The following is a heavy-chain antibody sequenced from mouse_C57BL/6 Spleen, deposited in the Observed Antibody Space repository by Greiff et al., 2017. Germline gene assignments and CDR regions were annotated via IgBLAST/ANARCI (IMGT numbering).Heavy chain of an antibody. J-gene: IGHJ2*01. CDR3: ARDYDGYLDFDD. CDR2: INPNNGGT. CDR1: GYTFTDYY. Sequence: EVQLQQSGPELVKPGASVKISCKASGYTFTDYYMNWVKQSPGKSLEWIGDINPNNGGTNYNQKFKGKATLTVDKSSSTAYMELRSLTSEDSAVYYCARDYDGYLDFDDWGQGTTLTVSS. V-gene: IGHV1-26*01. D-gene: IGHD2-3*01.